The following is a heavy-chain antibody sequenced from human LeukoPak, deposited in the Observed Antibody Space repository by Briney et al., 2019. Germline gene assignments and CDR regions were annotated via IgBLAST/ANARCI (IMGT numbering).Heavy chain of an antibody. CDR1: GGSFSGYY. Sequence: SETLSLTCAVYGGSFSGYYWSWIRQPPGKGLEWIGEINHSGSTNYNPSLKSRVTISVDTSKNQFSLKLSSVTAADTAVYYCARVGIAAAGRGDFDYWGQRTLVTVSS. CDR3: ARVGIAAAGRGDFDY. J-gene: IGHJ4*02. D-gene: IGHD6-13*01. CDR2: INHSGST. V-gene: IGHV4-34*01.